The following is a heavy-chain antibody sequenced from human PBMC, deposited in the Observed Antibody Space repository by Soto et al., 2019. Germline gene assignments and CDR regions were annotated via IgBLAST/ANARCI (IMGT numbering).Heavy chain of an antibody. J-gene: IGHJ4*02. V-gene: IGHV3-21*01. Sequence: EVQLVESGGGLVKPGGSLRLSCAASGFAFSSYAMNWVRQAPGKGLEGVSSISRSRTDMSYADSVRGRFTTSRDNAKNSLFLQMNSLRAEDTAVYYCAFYSSTWGDFDSWGQGTLVTVSS. CDR1: GFAFSSYA. CDR3: AFYSSTWGDFDS. D-gene: IGHD6-13*01. CDR2: ISRSRTDM.